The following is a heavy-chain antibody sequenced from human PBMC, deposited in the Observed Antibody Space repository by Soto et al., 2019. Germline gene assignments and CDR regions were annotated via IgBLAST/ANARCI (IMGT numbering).Heavy chain of an antibody. CDR2: ISSSSSYI. J-gene: IGHJ6*02. D-gene: IGHD5-18*01. CDR1: GLTFSSYS. CDR3: ARDEEFPWILDYYYGMDV. V-gene: IGHV3-21*01. Sequence: ERSLRLSCAASGLTFSSYSMNWVRQAPGKGLEWVSSISSSSSYIYYADSVKGRFTISRDNAKNSLYLQMNSMRAEDTAVYYCARDEEFPWILDYYYGMDVWGQGTTVTVSS.